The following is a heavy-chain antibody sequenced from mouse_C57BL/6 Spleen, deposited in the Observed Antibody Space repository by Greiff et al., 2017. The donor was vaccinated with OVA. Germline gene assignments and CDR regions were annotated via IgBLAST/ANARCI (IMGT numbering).Heavy chain of an antibody. CDR2: IYPGDGDT. CDR3: AREGVYGSPWYFDV. CDR1: GYAFSSSW. V-gene: IGHV1-82*01. Sequence: QVQLQQSGPELVKPGASVKISCKASGYAFSSSWMNWVKQRPGKGLEWIGRIYPGDGDTNYNGKFKGKATLTADKSSSTAYMQLSSLTSEDSAVYFCAREGVYGSPWYFDVWGTGTTVTVSS. J-gene: IGHJ1*03. D-gene: IGHD1-1*01.